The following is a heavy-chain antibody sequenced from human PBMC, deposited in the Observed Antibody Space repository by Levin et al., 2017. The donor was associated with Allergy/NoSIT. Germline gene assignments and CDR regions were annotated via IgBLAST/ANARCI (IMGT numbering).Heavy chain of an antibody. CDR1: GYSFTSYW. CDR3: ARSAMVRGVIVWFDP. J-gene: IGHJ5*02. V-gene: IGHV5-51*01. Sequence: KVSCKGSGYSFTSYWIGWVRQMPGKGLEWMGIIYPGDSDTRYSPSFQGQVTISADKSISTAYLQWSSLKASDTAMYYCARSAMVRGVIVWFDPWGQGTLVTVSS. CDR2: IYPGDSDT. D-gene: IGHD3-10*01.